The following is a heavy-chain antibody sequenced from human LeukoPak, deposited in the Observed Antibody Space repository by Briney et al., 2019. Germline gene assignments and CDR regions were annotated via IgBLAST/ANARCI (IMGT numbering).Heavy chain of an antibody. Sequence: PSETLSLTCTVSGASISSYYWSWIRQPPGKGLEWIGYIYYSGSTNYNPSLKSRVTISVDTSKNQFSLKLSSVTAADTAVYYCARVAACSGWSLLDVWGKGTTVTISS. J-gene: IGHJ6*04. D-gene: IGHD6-19*01. V-gene: IGHV4-59*01. CDR1: GASISSYY. CDR2: IYYSGST. CDR3: ARVAACSGWSLLDV.